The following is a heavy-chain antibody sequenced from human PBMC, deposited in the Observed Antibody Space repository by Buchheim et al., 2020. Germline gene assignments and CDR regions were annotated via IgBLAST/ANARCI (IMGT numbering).Heavy chain of an antibody. D-gene: IGHD6-6*01. CDR2: ISYDGSNK. V-gene: IGHV3-30*18. CDR3: AKDREAALGY. J-gene: IGHJ4*02. Sequence: QVQLVESGGGVVQPGRSLRLSCAASGFTFSSYGMHWVRQAPGKGLEWVAVISYDGSNKYYAESVKGRFTISRDNSKNTLYLQMNSLRAEDTAVYYCAKDREAALGYWGQGTL. CDR1: GFTFSSYG.